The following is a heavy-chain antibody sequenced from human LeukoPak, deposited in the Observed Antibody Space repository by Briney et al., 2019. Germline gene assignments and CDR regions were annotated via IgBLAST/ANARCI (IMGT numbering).Heavy chain of an antibody. CDR1: GGSISSSSYY. J-gene: IGHJ3*02. D-gene: IGHD6-13*01. CDR3: ARRRYSSSWGPNDAFDI. V-gene: IGHV4-39*07. Sequence: NPSETLSLTCTVSGGSISSSSYYWGWIRQPPGKGLEWIGSIYYSGSTNYNPSLNSRVTISVNTSKNQFSLKLSSVTAADMAVYYCARRRYSSSWGPNDAFDIWGQGTMVTVSS. CDR2: IYYSGST.